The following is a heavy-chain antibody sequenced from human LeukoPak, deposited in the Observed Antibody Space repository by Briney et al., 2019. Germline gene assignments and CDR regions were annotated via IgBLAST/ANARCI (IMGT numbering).Heavy chain of an antibody. CDR2: ISGSGGST. V-gene: IGHV3-23*01. Sequence: GGSLRLSCAASGFTFTNAWMSWVRQAPGKGLEWVSAISGSGGSTYYADSVKGRFTISRDNSKNTLYLQMNSLRAEDTAVYYCAKDGLVVVPAAHFDYWGQGTLVTVSS. J-gene: IGHJ4*02. CDR1: GFTFTNAW. D-gene: IGHD2-2*01. CDR3: AKDGLVVVPAAHFDY.